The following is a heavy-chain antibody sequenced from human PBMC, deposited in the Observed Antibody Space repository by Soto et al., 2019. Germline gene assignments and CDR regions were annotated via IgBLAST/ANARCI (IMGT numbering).Heavy chain of an antibody. Sequence: QVQLVESGGGVVQPGRSLRLSCAASGFTFSSYAMHWVRQAPGKGLEWVAVISYDGSNKYYADSVKGRFTISRDNSKNTLYLQMNSLRAEDTAVYYCARGWQWLPLDYWGQGTLVTVSS. CDR1: GFTFSSYA. J-gene: IGHJ4*02. CDR3: ARGWQWLPLDY. CDR2: ISYDGSNK. D-gene: IGHD6-19*01. V-gene: IGHV3-30-3*01.